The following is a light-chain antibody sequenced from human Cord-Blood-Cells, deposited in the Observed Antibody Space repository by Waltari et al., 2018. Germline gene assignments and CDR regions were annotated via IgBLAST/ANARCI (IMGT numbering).Light chain of an antibody. CDR3: CSYAGSSTEV. J-gene: IGLJ3*02. CDR2: EVS. CDR1: SSDVGSYNL. V-gene: IGLV2-23*02. Sequence: QSALTQPASVSGSPGQSITISCTGTSSDVGSYNLVSWYQQHPGKAPKLMIYEVSKRPSGVSNRFSGSKSGNMASLTISGLQAEDEADYYCCSYAGSSTEVFGGGTKLTVL.